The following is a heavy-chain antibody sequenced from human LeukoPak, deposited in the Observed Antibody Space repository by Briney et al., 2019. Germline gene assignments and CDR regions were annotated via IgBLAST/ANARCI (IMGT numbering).Heavy chain of an antibody. J-gene: IGHJ1*01. D-gene: IGHD1-14*01. CDR3: TGDVYQH. V-gene: IGHV3-33*01. Sequence: GRSLRLSCAASGFTFSDNGMHWVRQAPGKGLEWVAVIWNDGSHKYYADSVKGRFTISRDNSKNTVYLQMNSLRAEDTAVYYCTGDVYQHWGQGTLVTVSS. CDR2: IWNDGSHK. CDR1: GFTFSDNG.